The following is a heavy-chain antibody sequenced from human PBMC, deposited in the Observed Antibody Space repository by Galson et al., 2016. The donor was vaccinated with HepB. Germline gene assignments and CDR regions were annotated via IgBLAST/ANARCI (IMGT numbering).Heavy chain of an antibody. J-gene: IGHJ4*02. Sequence: LRLSCAASGFTFSGSAMHWVRQASGKGLEWVGRVRGKGNSYATGYAASVKGRFTISRDDSKNTAYLQMNSLKTEDTAVYYCTRAPSGWYPLDYWGQGTLVTVSS. CDR1: GFTFSGSA. CDR2: VRGKGNSYAT. CDR3: TRAPSGWYPLDY. V-gene: IGHV3-73*01. D-gene: IGHD6-19*01.